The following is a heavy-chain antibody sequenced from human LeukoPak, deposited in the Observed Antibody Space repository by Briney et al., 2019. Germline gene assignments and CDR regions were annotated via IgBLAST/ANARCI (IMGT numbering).Heavy chain of an antibody. D-gene: IGHD5-18*01. Sequence: GRSLRPSCAAPGLTFTNFAMTCGRQTPGKGLEWVSALRASGGGTFYAPSVKRRFTISRDNSKNPVSLQLNSLRAEDTALYYCATVLHTSMTTWAAFDTCGQGTMVTVSS. CDR3: ATVLHTSMTTWAAFDT. V-gene: IGHV3-23*01. J-gene: IGHJ3*02. CDR1: GLTFTNFA. CDR2: LRASGGGT.